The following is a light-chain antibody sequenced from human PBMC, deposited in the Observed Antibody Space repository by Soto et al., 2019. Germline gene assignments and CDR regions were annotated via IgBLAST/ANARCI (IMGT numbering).Light chain of an antibody. CDR1: QTITSW. V-gene: IGKV1-5*01. CDR3: QQYNTFWT. CDR2: EVS. J-gene: IGKJ1*01. Sequence: DIQMTQSPYTLSASVGARVPITCRASQTITSWLAWYQQKPWKAPKLLIYEVSILESGVPSRFSGSGAGTEFPLTITSLQPDDFATYYCQQYNTFWTFGQGTKVEIQ.